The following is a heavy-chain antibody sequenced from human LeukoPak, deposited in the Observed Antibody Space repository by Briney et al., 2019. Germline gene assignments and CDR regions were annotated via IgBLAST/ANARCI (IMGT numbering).Heavy chain of an antibody. J-gene: IGHJ4*02. CDR2: IIPILGIA. CDR3: AREELRGWYSVPDY. V-gene: IGHV1-69*04. Sequence: SVKVSCKASGYTFTSYDINWVRQAPGQGLEWMGRIIPILGIANYAQKFQGRVTITADKSTSTAYMELSSLRSEDTAVYYCAREELRGWYSVPDYWGQGTLVTVSS. D-gene: IGHD6-19*01. CDR1: GYTFTSYD.